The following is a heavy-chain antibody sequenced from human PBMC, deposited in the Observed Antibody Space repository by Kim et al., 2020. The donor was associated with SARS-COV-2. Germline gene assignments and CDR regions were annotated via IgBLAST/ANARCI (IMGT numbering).Heavy chain of an antibody. CDR1: GGSINSFY. D-gene: IGHD3-9*01. CDR3: ARQSEIVTGRSFDY. V-gene: IGHV4-59*08. Sequence: SETLSLSCTVSGGSINSFYWSWIRQAPGRGLEWVGYISSNGKTNYSPSLRSRVTISVDTSKNQFSLKLNSVAAADTAIYFCARQSEIVTGRSFDYWGQG. CDR2: ISSNGKT. J-gene: IGHJ4*02.